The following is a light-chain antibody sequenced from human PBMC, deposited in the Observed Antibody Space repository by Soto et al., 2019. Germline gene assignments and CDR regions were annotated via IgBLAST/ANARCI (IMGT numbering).Light chain of an antibody. CDR2: AAS. V-gene: IGKV3-20*01. CDR3: QPYGTSTRN. Sequence: EIVLTQSPGTLSLSPGESATLSCRATQSVSATYLAWYQQKPGQAPRLLIYAASSRATDIPDRFSGSGSGTDFTLAISRLEPEDVAVYWCQPYGTSTRNFGQGTKVDIK. J-gene: IGKJ1*01. CDR1: QSVSATY.